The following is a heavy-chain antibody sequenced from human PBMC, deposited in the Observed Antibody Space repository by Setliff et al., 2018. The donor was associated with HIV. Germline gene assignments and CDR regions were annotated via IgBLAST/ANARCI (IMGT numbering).Heavy chain of an antibody. CDR3: AKGFRPVDTALVSGPTY. J-gene: IGHJ4*02. CDR1: GFTFSDCS. CDR2: ITSGGST. V-gene: IGHV3-23*01. D-gene: IGHD5-18*01. Sequence: GGSLRLSCAASGFTFSDCSMNWVRQAPGKGLEWISYITSGGSTYYADSAKGRFIISRDNSQNTLYLQMNSLRADDTAIYYCAKGFRPVDTALVSGPTYWGQGIRVTVSS.